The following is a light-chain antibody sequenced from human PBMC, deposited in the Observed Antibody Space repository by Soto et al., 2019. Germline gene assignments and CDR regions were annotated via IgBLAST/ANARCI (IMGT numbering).Light chain of an antibody. CDR2: TAS. CDR3: LQDYNFPYT. J-gene: IGKJ2*01. V-gene: IGKV1-6*01. CDR1: QGISFD. Sequence: AIQMTQSPSSLSTSVGDRVTITCRASQGISFDVAWYQQKPGKDPKPLIYTASILQSGVPSRFSGSGSGTDFTITISSLQPEDFATYYCLQDYNFPYTFGQGTKLEIK.